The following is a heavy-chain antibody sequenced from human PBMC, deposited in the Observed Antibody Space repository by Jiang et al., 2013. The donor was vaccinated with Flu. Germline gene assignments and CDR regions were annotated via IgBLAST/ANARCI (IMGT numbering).Heavy chain of an antibody. CDR3: ARALWDSSGN. CDR2: IIPIFGTA. CDR1: GTFSSYA. D-gene: IGHD3-22*01. Sequence: GTFSSYASAGCDRPPGQGLEWMGGIIPIFGTANYAQKFQGRVTITADESTSTAYMELSSLRSEDTAVYYCARALWDSSGNWGQGTLVTVSS. J-gene: IGHJ4*02. V-gene: IGHV1-69*01.